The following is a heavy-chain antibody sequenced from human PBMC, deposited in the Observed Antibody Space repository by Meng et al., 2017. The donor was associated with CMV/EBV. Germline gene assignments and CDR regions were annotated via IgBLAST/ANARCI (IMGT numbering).Heavy chain of an antibody. D-gene: IGHD2-2*01. CDR1: GFTVSSNY. CDR3: ASLNCSSTSCYHTPRYGMDV. CDR2: IYSGGST. V-gene: IGHV3-53*01. Sequence: GESLKISCAASGFTVSSNYMSWVRQAPGKGLEWVSVIYSGGSTYYADSVKGRFTISRDNSKNTLYLQMNSLRAEDTAVYYCASLNCSSTSCYHTPRYGMDVWGQGTTVTVSS. J-gene: IGHJ6*02.